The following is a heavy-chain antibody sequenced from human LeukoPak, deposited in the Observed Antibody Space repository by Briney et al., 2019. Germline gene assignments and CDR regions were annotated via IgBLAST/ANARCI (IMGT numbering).Heavy chain of an antibody. CDR3: AKDFWSTYDAY. J-gene: IGHJ4*02. CDR2: IRNDGGSR. CDR1: GFTFSDFG. D-gene: IGHD3-3*01. Sequence: GGSLRLSCAASGFTFSDFGMHWVRQAPGKGLEWVAYIRNDGGSRMYADSVKGRFTISRDDSKNTLSLQMNSLRAEDTALYYCAKDFWSTYDAYWGQGTVVTVSS. V-gene: IGHV3-30*02.